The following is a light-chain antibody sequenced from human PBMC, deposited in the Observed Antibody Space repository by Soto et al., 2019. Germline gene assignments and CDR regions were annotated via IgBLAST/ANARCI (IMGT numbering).Light chain of an antibody. V-gene: IGLV2-14*01. CDR2: EVS. CDR3: SSYAGRNNFYV. J-gene: IGLJ1*01. CDR1: SSDVGGYNY. Sequence: QSVLTQPASVSGSPGQSITISCTGTSSDVGGYNYVSWYQQHPGKAPKLMIYEVSNRPSGVSNRFSGSKSGNTASLTISGLQAEDEADYYCSSYAGRNNFYVFGTGTKLTVL.